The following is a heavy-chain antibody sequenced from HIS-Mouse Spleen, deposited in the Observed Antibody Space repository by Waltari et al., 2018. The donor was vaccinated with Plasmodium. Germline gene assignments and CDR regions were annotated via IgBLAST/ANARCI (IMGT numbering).Heavy chain of an antibody. J-gene: IGHJ1*01. V-gene: IGHV1-2*02. CDR3: ARVLGYKAAAGTFVEYFQH. Sequence: QVQLVQSGAEVKKPGASVKVSCKASGYTFTGYYMHWVRQAPGQGLEWMGWCNPNSGGTNHAQKFQGRVTMTRETSISTAYMELSRLRSDDTAVYYCARVLGYKAAAGTFVEYFQHWGQGTLVTVSS. CDR2: CNPNSGGT. CDR1: GYTFTGYY. D-gene: IGHD6-13*01.